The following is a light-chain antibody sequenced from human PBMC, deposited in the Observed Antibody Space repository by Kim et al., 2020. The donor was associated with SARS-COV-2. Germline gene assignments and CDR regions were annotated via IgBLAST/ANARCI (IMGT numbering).Light chain of an antibody. CDR3: QVWDSSSDHRV. J-gene: IGLJ3*02. Sequence: SYELTQPRSVSVAPGKTARITCGGNNIGSKSVHWYQQKPGQAPVLVIYYDSDRPSGIPERFSGSNYGNTATLTISRVEAGDEADYYCQVWDSSSDHRVFGGGTKLTFL. CDR2: YDS. V-gene: IGLV3-21*04. CDR1: NIGSKS.